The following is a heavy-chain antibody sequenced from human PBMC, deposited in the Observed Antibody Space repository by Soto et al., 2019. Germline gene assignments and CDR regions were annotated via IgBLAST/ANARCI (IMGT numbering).Heavy chain of an antibody. V-gene: IGHV1-3*01. Sequence: ASVKVSCKASGYTFTSYALHWVRQAPGQRLEWMGWINAGNGNTKYSQKFQGRVTFTRDTTASTVYMELSSLTSEDTAMHYCARDGGSGFWSGYTMGAVDIWGQGTMVTVSS. CDR2: INAGNGNT. CDR1: GYTFTSYA. J-gene: IGHJ3*02. D-gene: IGHD3-3*01. CDR3: ARDGGSGFWSGYTMGAVDI.